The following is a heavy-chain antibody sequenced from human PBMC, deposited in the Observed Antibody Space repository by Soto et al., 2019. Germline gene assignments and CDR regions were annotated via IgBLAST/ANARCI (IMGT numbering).Heavy chain of an antibody. J-gene: IGHJ4*02. D-gene: IGHD1-20*01. Sequence: TLSLTCAFSDGSISIGGYSWSWIRQPPGKGLEWIGYIYHSGSTYYNRSLKSRVTISVDRSKNQFSLKLSSVTAADTAVYYCPREASVYFEYWGQGTLVTVSS. V-gene: IGHV4-30-2*01. CDR3: PREASVYFEY. CDR2: IYHSGST. CDR1: DGSISIGGYS.